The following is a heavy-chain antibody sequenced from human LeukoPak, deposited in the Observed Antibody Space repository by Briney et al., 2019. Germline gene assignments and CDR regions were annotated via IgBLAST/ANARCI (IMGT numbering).Heavy chain of an antibody. J-gene: IGHJ4*02. CDR3: ARGPDITIFGVVTVFNY. Sequence: SETLSLTCTVSGGSISSGDYYWSWIRQPPGKGLEWIGYIYYSGSTYYNPSLKSRVTISVDTSKNQFSLKLSSVTAADTAVYYCARGPDITIFGVVTVFNYWGQGTLVTVSS. D-gene: IGHD3-3*01. CDR2: IYYSGST. CDR1: GGSISSGDYY. V-gene: IGHV4-30-4*08.